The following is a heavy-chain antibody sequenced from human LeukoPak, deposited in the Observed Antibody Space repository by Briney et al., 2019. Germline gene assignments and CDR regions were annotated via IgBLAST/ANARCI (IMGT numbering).Heavy chain of an antibody. Sequence: SETLSLTCTVSGGSISSYYWSWIRQPPGKGLEWIGYIYYSGSTNYNPSLKSRVTISVDTSKNHLSLKLSSVTAADTAVYYCARGAVVGWFDPWGQGTLVTVSS. CDR1: GGSISSYY. J-gene: IGHJ5*02. CDR3: ARGAVVGWFDP. CDR2: IYYSGST. V-gene: IGHV4-59*01.